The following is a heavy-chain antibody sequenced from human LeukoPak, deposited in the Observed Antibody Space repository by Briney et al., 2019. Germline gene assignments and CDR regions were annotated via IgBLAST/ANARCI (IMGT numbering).Heavy chain of an antibody. D-gene: IGHD7-27*01. CDR1: GGTFSSYA. Sequence: ASVKVSCKASGGTFSSYAISWVRQAPGQGLEWMGWMNPNSGNTGYAQKFQGRVTMTRNTSISTAYMELSSLRSEDTAVYYCARGTKGDSWGSFGKKWGERIDYWGQGTLVTVSS. V-gene: IGHV1-8*02. CDR3: ARGTKGDSWGSFGKKWGERIDY. J-gene: IGHJ4*02. CDR2: MNPNSGNT.